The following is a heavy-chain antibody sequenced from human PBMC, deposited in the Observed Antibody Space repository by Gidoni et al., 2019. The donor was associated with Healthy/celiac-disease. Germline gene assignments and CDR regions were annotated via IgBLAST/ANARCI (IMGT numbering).Heavy chain of an antibody. CDR3: ARDRRYSSSWSETTHIDY. D-gene: IGHD6-13*01. Sequence: QVQLVESGGGLVKPGGSLRLSCAASGFTFSDYYMSWIRQAPGKGLEWVSYSSSSSSYTNYADSVKGRFTISRDNAKNSLYLQMNSLRAEDTAVYYCARDRRYSSSWSETTHIDYWGQGTLVTVSS. V-gene: IGHV3-11*06. CDR2: SSSSSSYT. J-gene: IGHJ4*02. CDR1: GFTFSDYY.